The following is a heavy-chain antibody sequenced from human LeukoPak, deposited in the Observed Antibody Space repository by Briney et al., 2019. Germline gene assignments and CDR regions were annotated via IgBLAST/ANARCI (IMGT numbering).Heavy chain of an antibody. CDR1: GHTFISYD. D-gene: IGHD3-10*01. J-gene: IGHJ4*02. V-gene: IGHV1-8*01. Sequence: GASVKVSCKASGHTFISYDINWVRQATGQGLEWMGWMNPNSGDTGYVQKFQGRVTMTRSTSISTAYMELNNLRSEDTAIYYCARGGFGSGSHFDYWGQGTLVTVSS. CDR3: ARGGFGSGSHFDY. CDR2: MNPNSGDT.